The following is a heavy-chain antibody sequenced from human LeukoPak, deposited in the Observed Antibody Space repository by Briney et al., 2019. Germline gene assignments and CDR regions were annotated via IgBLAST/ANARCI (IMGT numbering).Heavy chain of an antibody. CDR2: INHSGST. V-gene: IGHV4-34*01. J-gene: IGHJ4*02. CDR3: ARARAHLKYYYDSSGYYYFDY. Sequence: SETLSLTCAVYGGSFSGYYWSWIRQPPGKGLEWIGEINHSGSTNYNPSLKSRVTISVDTSRNQFSLKLSSVTAADTAVYYCARARAHLKYYYDSSGYYYFDYWGQGTLVTVSS. D-gene: IGHD3-22*01. CDR1: GGSFSGYY.